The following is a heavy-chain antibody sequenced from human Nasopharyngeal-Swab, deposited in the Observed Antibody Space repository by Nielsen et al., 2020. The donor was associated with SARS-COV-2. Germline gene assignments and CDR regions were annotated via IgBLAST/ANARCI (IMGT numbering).Heavy chain of an antibody. CDR1: GLTFSNYW. CDR3: ARDFDKTGD. Sequence: GGPLRLSCAVSGLTFSNYWIHWVGQAPGKGLVWVSRINSDGSRTGYADSVKGRFTISRDNAKNTVYLQMNSLRAEDTAVYYCARDFDKTGDWGQGTLVTVSS. D-gene: IGHD7-27*01. CDR2: INSDGSRT. V-gene: IGHV3-74*01. J-gene: IGHJ4*02.